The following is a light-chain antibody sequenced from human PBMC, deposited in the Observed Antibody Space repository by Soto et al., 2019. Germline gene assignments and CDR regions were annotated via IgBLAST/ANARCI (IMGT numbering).Light chain of an antibody. CDR1: QNINRW. CDR3: IQYNVYPLT. V-gene: IGKV1-5*03. Sequence: DIQMTQSPSTLSASVGDRVTITCRASQNINRWLAWYQQRPGKAPNLLIHKASTLEPGVPSRFSGSASGTEFTLTISSLQPDDFAAYFCIQYNVYPLTLGGGTKVDIK. CDR2: KAS. J-gene: IGKJ4*01.